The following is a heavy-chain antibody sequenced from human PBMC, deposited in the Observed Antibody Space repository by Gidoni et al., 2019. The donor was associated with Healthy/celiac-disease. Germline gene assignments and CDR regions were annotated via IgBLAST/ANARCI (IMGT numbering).Heavy chain of an antibody. J-gene: IGHJ4*02. CDR2: IYYRGST. V-gene: IGHV4-59*01. CDR1: GGSISSYY. Sequence: QVQLQESGPGLVTPSETRSHTCTVSGGSISSYYWSWIRQPPGKGVEWIGYIYYRGSTNYNPALKSRVTISVDTSKNQCSLKLSSVTAADTAVYYCAREGNQPGAFDYWGQGTLVTVSS. D-gene: IGHD2-2*01. CDR3: AREGNQPGAFDY.